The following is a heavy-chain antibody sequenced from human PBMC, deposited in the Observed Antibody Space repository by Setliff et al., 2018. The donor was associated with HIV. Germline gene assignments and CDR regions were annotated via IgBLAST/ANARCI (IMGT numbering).Heavy chain of an antibody. Sequence: GASVKVSCKASGYKFTGHHIQWMRQAPGQGLEWMGWINTDTGNPTYAQGFTGRFVFSLDTSVNTAYLQISSLKTEDSAVYYCARGPPSQVDYWGQGTPVTVSS. CDR2: INTDTGNP. CDR3: ARGPPSQVDY. J-gene: IGHJ4*02. CDR1: GYKFTGHH. V-gene: IGHV7-4-1*02.